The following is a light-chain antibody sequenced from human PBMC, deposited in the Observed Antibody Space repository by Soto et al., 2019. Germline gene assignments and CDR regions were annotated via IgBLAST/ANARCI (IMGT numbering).Light chain of an antibody. V-gene: IGKV1D-12*01. CDR1: QGISSW. CDR3: QQANSFPLP. J-gene: IGKJ4*02. CDR2: AAS. Sequence: DIQMTQSPSSASASVGYRVTITCRASQGISSWLAWDQQNPGTAAKLLIYAASSLQSGVPSGFSGSGSGTDFTLTISSLHPEDFATYYCQQANSFPLPFGGGTKVEIK.